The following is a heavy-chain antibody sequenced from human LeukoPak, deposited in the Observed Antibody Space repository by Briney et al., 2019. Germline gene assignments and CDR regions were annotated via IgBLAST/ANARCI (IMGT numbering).Heavy chain of an antibody. J-gene: IGHJ4*02. Sequence: GRSLRLSCAASGFTFSSYSMNWVRQAPGKGLEWVSSISSSSSYIYYADSVKGRFTISRDNAKNSLYLQMNSLRAEDTAVYYCAREENSSGYLVLDYWGQGTLVTVSS. CDR3: AREENSSGYLVLDY. V-gene: IGHV3-21*01. CDR1: GFTFSSYS. CDR2: ISSSSSYI. D-gene: IGHD3-22*01.